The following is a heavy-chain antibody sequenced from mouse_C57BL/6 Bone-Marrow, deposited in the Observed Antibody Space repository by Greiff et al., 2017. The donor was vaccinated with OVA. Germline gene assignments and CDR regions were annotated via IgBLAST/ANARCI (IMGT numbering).Heavy chain of an antibody. CDR3: ARGDYYFDY. Sequence: VQVVESGAELARPGASVKLSCKASGYTFTSYGISWVKQRTGQGLEWIGEIYPRSGNTYYNEKFKGKATLTADKSSSTAYMELRSLTSEDSAVYFCARGDYYFDYWGQGTTLTVSS. V-gene: IGHV1-81*01. CDR1: GYTFTSYG. CDR2: IYPRSGNT. J-gene: IGHJ2*01.